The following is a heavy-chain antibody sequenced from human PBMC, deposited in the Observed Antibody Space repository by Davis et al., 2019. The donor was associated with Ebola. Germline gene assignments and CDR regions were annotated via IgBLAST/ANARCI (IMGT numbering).Heavy chain of an antibody. CDR1: GFTFSSYW. CDR2: IKQDGSEK. CDR3: ARDNDILTGSPDYGMDV. D-gene: IGHD3-9*01. V-gene: IGHV3-7*01. J-gene: IGHJ6*02. Sequence: GESLKISCAAPGFTFSSYWMSWVRQAPGKGLEWVANIKQDGSEKYYVDSVKGRFTISRDNAKNSLYLQMNSLRAEDTAVYYCARDNDILTGSPDYGMDVWGQGTTVTVSS.